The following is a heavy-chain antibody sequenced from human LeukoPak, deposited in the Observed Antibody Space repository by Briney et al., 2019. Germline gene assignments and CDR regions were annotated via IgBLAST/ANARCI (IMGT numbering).Heavy chain of an antibody. CDR1: GDSISNYY. CDR2: IDTSGST. J-gene: IGHJ4*02. V-gene: IGHV4-4*07. CDR3: ARTTGYYNSGWADFDY. Sequence: PSETLSLTCSVSGDSISNYYWSWIRQPAGKGLEYIGRIDTSGSTNYNPSLKSRDTMSVDTSKNQFSLKLNSVAAADTAMYYCARTTGYYNSGWADFDYWGQGTLVTVSS. D-gene: IGHD6-19*01.